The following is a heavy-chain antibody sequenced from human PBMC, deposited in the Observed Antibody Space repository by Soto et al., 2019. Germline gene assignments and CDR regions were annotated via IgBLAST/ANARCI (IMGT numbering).Heavy chain of an antibody. CDR2: ISWNSGSI. D-gene: IGHD2-2*01. CDR3: AKDIGPGEDYCSSTSCSPEGAFDI. J-gene: IGHJ3*02. Sequence: GGSLRLSCAASGFTFDDYAMHWVRQAPGKGLEWVSGISWNSGSIGYADSVKGRFTISRDNAKNSLYLQMNSLRAEDTALYYCAKDIGPGEDYCSSTSCSPEGAFDIWGQGTMVTVSS. CDR1: GFTFDDYA. V-gene: IGHV3-9*01.